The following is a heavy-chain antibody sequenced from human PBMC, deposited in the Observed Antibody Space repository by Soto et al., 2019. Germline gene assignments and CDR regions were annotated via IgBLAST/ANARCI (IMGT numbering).Heavy chain of an antibody. CDR3: AKGDYDILTGPDY. V-gene: IGHV3-30*18. CDR2: ISYDGSNK. D-gene: IGHD3-9*01. Sequence: QVQLVESGGGVVQPGRSLRLSCAASGFTFSSYGMHWVRQAPGKGLEWVAVISYDGSNKYYADSVKGRFTISRDNSKNTLYLQMNSLRADDTAVYYCAKGDYDILTGPDYWGQGTLVTVSS. J-gene: IGHJ4*02. CDR1: GFTFSSYG.